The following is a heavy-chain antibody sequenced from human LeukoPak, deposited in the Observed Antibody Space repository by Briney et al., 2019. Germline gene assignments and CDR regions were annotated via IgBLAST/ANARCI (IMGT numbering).Heavy chain of an antibody. Sequence: SETLSLTCTVSGGSISSGGYYWSWIRQHPGKGLEWIGYIYYSGSTYYNPSLKSRVTISVDTSKNQFSRKLSSVTAADPAVYYCAREAPNCSGGSCYSWGQGTLVTVSS. CDR3: AREAPNCSGGSCYS. CDR1: GGSISSGGYY. CDR2: IYYSGST. V-gene: IGHV4-31*03. J-gene: IGHJ4*02. D-gene: IGHD2-15*01.